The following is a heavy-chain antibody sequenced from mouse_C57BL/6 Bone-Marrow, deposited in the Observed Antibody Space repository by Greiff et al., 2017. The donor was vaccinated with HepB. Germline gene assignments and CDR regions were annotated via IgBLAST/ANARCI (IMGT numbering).Heavy chain of an antibody. Sequence: QVQLKESGAELVRPGASVTLSCKASGYTFTDYEMHWVKQTPVHGLEWIGAIDPETGGTAYNQKFKGKAILTADKSSSTAYMELRSRTSEDSAVYYCTRSDGYPYAMDYWGQGTSVTVSS. D-gene: IGHD2-3*01. CDR1: GYTFTDYE. CDR3: TRSDGYPYAMDY. V-gene: IGHV1-15*01. CDR2: IDPETGGT. J-gene: IGHJ4*01.